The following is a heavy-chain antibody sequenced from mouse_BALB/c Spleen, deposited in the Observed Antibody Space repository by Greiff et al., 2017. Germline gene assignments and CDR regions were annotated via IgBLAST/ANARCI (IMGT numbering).Heavy chain of an antibody. CDR3: ARSNWPDY. V-gene: IGHV5-17*02. Sequence: EVQVVESGGGLVQPGGSRKLSCAASGFTFSSFGMHWVRQAPEKGLEWVAYISSGSSTIYYADTVKGRFTISRDNPKNTLFLQMTSLRSEDTAMYYCARSNWPDYWGQGTTLTVSS. D-gene: IGHD4-1*01. J-gene: IGHJ2*01. CDR1: GFTFSSFG. CDR2: ISSGSSTI.